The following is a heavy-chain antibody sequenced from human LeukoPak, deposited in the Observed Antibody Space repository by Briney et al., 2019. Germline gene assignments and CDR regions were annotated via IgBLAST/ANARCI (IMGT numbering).Heavy chain of an antibody. D-gene: IGHD1-26*01. CDR3: ARHGGSLGYFDY. CDR2: VYYSGTT. J-gene: IGHJ4*02. V-gene: IGHV4-59*08. CDR1: GGSISTYY. Sequence: SETLSLTCSVSGGSISTYYWSWIRQTPGKGVEWIGYVYYSGTTNYNPSLKGRVTISSDTSKNQFSLNLRSVNVADTAIYYCARHGGSLGYFDYWGKGTLVTVSS.